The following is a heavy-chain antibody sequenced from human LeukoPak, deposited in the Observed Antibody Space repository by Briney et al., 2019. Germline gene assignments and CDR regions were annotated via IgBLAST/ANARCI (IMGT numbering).Heavy chain of an antibody. D-gene: IGHD3-10*01. V-gene: IGHV4-31*03. CDR1: GGSISSGGYY. CDR3: ARDSSVSGTYYSRYFDY. J-gene: IGHJ4*02. Sequence: SQTLSLTCTVSGGSISSGGYYWSWIRQHPGKGLEWIGYIDYSGSTYYNPSLRSRVAISVDTSKNQFSLKLSSVTAADTAVYYCARDSSVSGTYYSRYFDYWGQGTLVTVSS. CDR2: IDYSGST.